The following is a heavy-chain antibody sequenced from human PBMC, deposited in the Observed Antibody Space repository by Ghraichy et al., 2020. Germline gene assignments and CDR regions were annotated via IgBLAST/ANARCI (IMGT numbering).Heavy chain of an antibody. CDR2: FDPEDGET. V-gene: IGHV1-24*01. Sequence: ASVKVSCKVSGYILTELSMHWVRQAPGKGLEWMGGFDPEDGETIYAQKFQGRVTMTEDTSTDTAYMELSSLRSEDTAVYYCATVKSGSWYSSGWFDDYWGQGTLVTVSS. D-gene: IGHD6-19*01. CDR1: GYILTELS. J-gene: IGHJ4*02. CDR3: ATVKSGSWYSSGWFDDY.